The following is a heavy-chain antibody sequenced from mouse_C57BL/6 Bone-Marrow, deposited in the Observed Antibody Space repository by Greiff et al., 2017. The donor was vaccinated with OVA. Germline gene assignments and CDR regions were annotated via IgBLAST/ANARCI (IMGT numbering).Heavy chain of an antibody. CDR3: ARRGAGGDY. CDR1: GYTFTSYW. Sequence: VQLQQSGAELVMPGASVKLSCKASGYTFTSYWMHWVKQRPGQGLEWIGEIDPSDSYTNYNQKFKGKSTLTVDKSSSTAYMQLSSLTSEDSAVYYCARRGAGGDYWGQGTTLTVSS. CDR2: IDPSDSYT. D-gene: IGHD4-1*01. J-gene: IGHJ2*01. V-gene: IGHV1-69*01.